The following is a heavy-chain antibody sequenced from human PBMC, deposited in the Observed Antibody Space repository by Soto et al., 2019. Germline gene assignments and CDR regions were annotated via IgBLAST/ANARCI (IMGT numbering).Heavy chain of an antibody. CDR1: GYTFTSYD. Sequence: QVQLVQSGAEGKKPGASVKVSCKASGYTFTSYDINWVRQATGQGLEWMGWMNPNSGNTGYAQKFQGRVTMTRNTSTSTAYIELSSVRSEDTAVYYCARERAAAGTDYWGQGTLVTVSS. V-gene: IGHV1-8*01. CDR3: ARERAAAGTDY. CDR2: MNPNSGNT. J-gene: IGHJ4*02. D-gene: IGHD6-13*01.